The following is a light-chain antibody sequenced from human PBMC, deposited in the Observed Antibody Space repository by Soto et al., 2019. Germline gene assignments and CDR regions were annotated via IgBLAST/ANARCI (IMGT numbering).Light chain of an antibody. CDR2: GAS. CDR3: QQYGSSLWT. V-gene: IGKV3-20*01. CDR1: PSVSNS. J-gene: IGKJ1*01. Sequence: ESVLTQSPATLSLSPGERATLSCRASPSVSNSLAWYQHKPGQAPRLLIYGASSRATGIPDRFSGSGSGTDFTLTISRLEPEDFAVYYCQQYGSSLWTFGQGTKVEIK.